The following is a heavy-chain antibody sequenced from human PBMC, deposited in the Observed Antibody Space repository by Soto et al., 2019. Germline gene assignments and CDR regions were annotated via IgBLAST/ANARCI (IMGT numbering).Heavy chain of an antibody. Sequence: QVPLVQSGAEVKKPGSSVKVSCKASGGTFSSYSINWVRPAPGQGLEWMGEIIPICGTANYAQKFQGRVTSTADESTSPAYIEMSGLRCEDTAVYYCARDGGRHSGGLDYWGQGTLVTVS. V-gene: IGHV1-69*01. CDR1: GGTFSSYS. CDR2: IIPICGTA. J-gene: IGHJ4*02. CDR3: ARDGGRHSGGLDY. D-gene: IGHD1-26*01.